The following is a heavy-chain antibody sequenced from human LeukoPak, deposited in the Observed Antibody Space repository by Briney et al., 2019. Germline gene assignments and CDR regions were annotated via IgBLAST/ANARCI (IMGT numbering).Heavy chain of an antibody. CDR1: GFTFSSYA. V-gene: IGHV3-30*18. D-gene: IGHD4-23*01. CDR3: AKEHGGFQGFDF. CDR2: LSHDENYK. Sequence: KPGGSLRLSCAASGFTFSSYAMHWVRQAPGKGLQWVAVLSHDENYKHFADAVRGRFTVSRDNSKNTLYLQMSSLRAEDTAVYYCAKEHGGFQGFDFWGEGALVTVSS. J-gene: IGHJ4*02.